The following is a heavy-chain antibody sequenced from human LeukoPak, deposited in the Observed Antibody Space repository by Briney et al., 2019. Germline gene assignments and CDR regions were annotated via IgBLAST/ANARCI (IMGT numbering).Heavy chain of an antibody. J-gene: IGHJ4*02. CDR2: IYYSGST. D-gene: IGHD3-9*01. Sequence: SETLSLTCTVSGGSISSYYWSWIRQPPGKGQEWIGYIYYSGSTNYNPSLKSRVTISVDTSKNQFSLKLSSVTAADTAVYYCARERSDILTGYLDYWGQGTLVTVSS. V-gene: IGHV4-59*12. CDR3: ARERSDILTGYLDY. CDR1: GGSISSYY.